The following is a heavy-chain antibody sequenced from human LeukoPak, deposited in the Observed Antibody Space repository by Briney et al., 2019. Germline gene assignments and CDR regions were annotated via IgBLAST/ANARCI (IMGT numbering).Heavy chain of an antibody. CDR2: ISYDGSNK. Sequence: GRSLRLSCAASGFTFSSYGMHWVRQAPGKGLEWVAVISYDGSNKYYADSVKGRFTISRDNSKNTLYLQMNSLRAEDTAVYYCAKEYSGYEGYFDYWGQGTLVTVSS. J-gene: IGHJ4*02. CDR3: AKEYSGYEGYFDY. D-gene: IGHD5-12*01. CDR1: GFTFSSYG. V-gene: IGHV3-30*18.